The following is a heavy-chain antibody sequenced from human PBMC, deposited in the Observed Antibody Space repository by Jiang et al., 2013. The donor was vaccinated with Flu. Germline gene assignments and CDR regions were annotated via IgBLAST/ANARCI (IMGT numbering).Heavy chain of an antibody. CDR2: MSFGGSP. V-gene: IGHV4-59*11. CDR1: GGSISSHY. CDR3: ARSHCSGGMCYTKVTYN. J-gene: IGHJ1*01. Sequence: LLKPSETLSLTCTVSGGSISSHYYNWIRQPPGRGLEWIGYMSFGGSPNYNPSLKSRVTILVDTSKNQFSLKLTSVTAADTAVYYCARSHCSGGMCYTKVTYNWGQGPWSPSP. D-gene: IGHD2-15*01.